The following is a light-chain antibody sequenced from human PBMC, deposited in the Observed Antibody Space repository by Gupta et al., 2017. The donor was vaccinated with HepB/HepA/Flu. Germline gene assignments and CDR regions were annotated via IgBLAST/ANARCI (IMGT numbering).Light chain of an antibody. CDR1: KLGDKY. CDR2: QDS. V-gene: IGLV3-1*01. Sequence: SYELPQPPSVSVSPGQTASITCSGVKLGDKYACWYQQKPGQSPVLVIYQDSKRPSGIPERLSGSNSGNTATLTISGTQAMDEADYYCQAWDSSTYVVFGGGTKLTVL. J-gene: IGLJ2*01. CDR3: QAWDSSTYVV.